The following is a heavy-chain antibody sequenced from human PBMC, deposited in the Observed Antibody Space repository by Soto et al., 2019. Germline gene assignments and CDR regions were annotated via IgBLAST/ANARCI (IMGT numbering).Heavy chain of an antibody. CDR3: ARDFYDDAAPSFFDI. D-gene: IGHD4-17*01. Sequence: QVQLVESGGGVVQPGRSLRLSCAASGFTFSTYGMHWVRQAPGKGLEWVAVIWYDGSNKYYTDSVKGRFTISRDNSKNTVYLQMNSLRAEDTAVYYCARDFYDDAAPSFFDIWGQGTMVTVSS. J-gene: IGHJ3*02. CDR2: IWYDGSNK. V-gene: IGHV3-33*01. CDR1: GFTFSTYG.